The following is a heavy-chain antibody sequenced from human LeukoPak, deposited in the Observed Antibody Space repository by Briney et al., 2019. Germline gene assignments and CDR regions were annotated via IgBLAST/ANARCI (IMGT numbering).Heavy chain of an antibody. Sequence: SETLSHTCTVSGGSISSSSYYWGWIRQPPGKGLEWIGSIYYSGSTYYNPSLKSRVTISVDTSKNQFSLKLSSVTAADTAVYYCARQGGYSGYEVSDYWGQGTLVTVSS. D-gene: IGHD5-12*01. CDR3: ARQGGYSGYEVSDY. CDR1: GGSISSSSYY. CDR2: IYYSGST. V-gene: IGHV4-39*01. J-gene: IGHJ4*02.